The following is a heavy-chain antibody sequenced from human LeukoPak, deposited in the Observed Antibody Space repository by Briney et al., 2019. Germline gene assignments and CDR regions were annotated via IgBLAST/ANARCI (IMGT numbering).Heavy chain of an antibody. CDR3: ARKGYNWNDDY. CDR1: GGSISSGGYY. CDR2: ISSSGSTI. V-gene: IGHV3-11*01. J-gene: IGHJ4*02. Sequence: LSLTCTVSGGSISSGGYYWSWIRQAPGKGLEWVSYISSSGSTIYYADSVKGRFTISRDNAKNSLYLQMNSLRAEDTAVYYCARKGYNWNDDYWGQGTLVTVSS. D-gene: IGHD1-20*01.